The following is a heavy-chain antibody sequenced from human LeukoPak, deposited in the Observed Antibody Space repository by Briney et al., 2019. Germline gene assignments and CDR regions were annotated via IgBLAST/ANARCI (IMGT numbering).Heavy chain of an antibody. Sequence: ASVKVSCKASGYTFTSYAMNWVRPAPGQGREWMGWINTNTGNPTYAQGFTGRFVFSLDTSVSTAYLQISSLKAEDTAVYYCARALRFLEWSPYYYYYYYMDVWGKGTTVTVSS. D-gene: IGHD3-3*01. J-gene: IGHJ6*03. V-gene: IGHV7-4-1*02. CDR2: INTNTGNP. CDR1: GYTFTSYA. CDR3: ARALRFLEWSPYYYYYYYMDV.